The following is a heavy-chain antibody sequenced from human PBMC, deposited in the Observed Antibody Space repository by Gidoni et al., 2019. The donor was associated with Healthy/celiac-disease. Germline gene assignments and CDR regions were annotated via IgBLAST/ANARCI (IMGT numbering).Heavy chain of an antibody. CDR1: GFPFTSYW. Sequence: EVQLVESGGGLVQPGGSLRLSCAASGFPFTSYWMHWVRQAPGKGLVWVSRINSDGSSTSYADSVKGRFTISRDNAKNTLYLQMNSLRAEDTAVYYCARDWRGGSYYLVDWGQGTLVTVSS. D-gene: IGHD1-26*01. CDR3: ARDWRGGSYYLVD. V-gene: IGHV3-74*01. CDR2: INSDGSST. J-gene: IGHJ4*02.